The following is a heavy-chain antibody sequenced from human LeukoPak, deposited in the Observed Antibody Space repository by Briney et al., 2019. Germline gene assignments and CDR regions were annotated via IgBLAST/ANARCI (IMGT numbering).Heavy chain of an antibody. D-gene: IGHD5-24*01. CDR2: IYYTGST. J-gene: IGHJ4*02. V-gene: IGHV4-39*01. CDR1: GGSITSSSYY. Sequence: SETLSLTCTVSGGSITSSSYYWGWIRQPPGKGLEWIGSIYYTGSTFYNPSLKSRVTISVDTSKNQFSMKLSSVTAADTAVYFCARGLRDGYTLFYFDYWGQGTLVTVSS. CDR3: ARGLRDGYTLFYFDY.